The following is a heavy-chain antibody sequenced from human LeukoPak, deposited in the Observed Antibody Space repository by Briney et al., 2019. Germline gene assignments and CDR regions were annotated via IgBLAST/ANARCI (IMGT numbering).Heavy chain of an antibody. J-gene: IGHJ6*04. CDR3: ARGDFWSGWEV. CDR1: GGSISSYY. Sequence: SETLSLTCTVSGGSISSYYWSWIRQPPGKGLEWIGYIYYSGSTNYNPSLKSRVTISVDTSKNQFSLKLSSVTAADTAAYYCARGDFWSGWEVWGKGTTVTVSS. CDR2: IYYSGST. D-gene: IGHD3-3*01. V-gene: IGHV4-59*01.